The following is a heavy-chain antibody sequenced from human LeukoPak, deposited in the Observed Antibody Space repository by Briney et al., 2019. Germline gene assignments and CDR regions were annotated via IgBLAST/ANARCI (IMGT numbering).Heavy chain of an antibody. V-gene: IGHV1-2*02. CDR1: GYTFTGYY. J-gene: IGHJ6*03. CDR3: ARGAGATLYYYYFYMDV. Sequence: ASVKVSCKASGYTFTGYYMRWVRQAPGQGLEWMGWINPNSGGTNYAQTFQGRVTMTRDTSISTAYMELSRLRADDTAVYYCARGAGATLYYYYFYMDVWGKGTTVTVSS. D-gene: IGHD1-26*01. CDR2: INPNSGGT.